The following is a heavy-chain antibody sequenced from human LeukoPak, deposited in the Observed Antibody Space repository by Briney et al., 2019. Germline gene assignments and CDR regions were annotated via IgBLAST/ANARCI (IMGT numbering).Heavy chain of an antibody. CDR3: ARGGGLDV. J-gene: IGHJ6*02. CDR1: GFTFSSYD. CDR2: ISYDGNDK. V-gene: IGHV3-30*03. Sequence: PGGSLRLSCAASGFTFSSYDMHWVRQAPGKGLEWVAVISYDGNDKLYADSVKGRFTISRDNSKNTLYLQMNSLRVEDTAVYYCARGGGLDVWGQGATVTVSS. D-gene: IGHD3-16*01.